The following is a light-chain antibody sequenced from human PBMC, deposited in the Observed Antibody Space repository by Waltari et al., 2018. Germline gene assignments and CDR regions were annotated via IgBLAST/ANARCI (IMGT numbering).Light chain of an antibody. V-gene: IGKV1-5*03. Sequence: DIQMTQSPSTLSASVGDRVTITCRASQSIRGSLAWYQQKPGKAPTILIYGASTLQRGVPSRFSGSGTWTEFTLTITSLQPDDFATYYCQQHYSRWTFGQGTRVEIK. J-gene: IGKJ1*01. CDR3: QQHYSRWT. CDR1: QSIRGS. CDR2: GAS.